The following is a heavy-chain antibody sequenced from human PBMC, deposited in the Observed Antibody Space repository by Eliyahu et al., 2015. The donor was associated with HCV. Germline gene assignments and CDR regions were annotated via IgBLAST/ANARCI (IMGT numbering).Heavy chain of an antibody. J-gene: IGHJ3*02. CDR1: GGTFSSYA. CDR3: AREGGDYYDSSGYSGQEGNAFDI. V-gene: IGHV1-69*04. CDR2: IIPILGIA. Sequence: QVQLVQSGAEVKKPGSSVKVSCKASGGTFSSYAISWVXXAPGQGLEWMGRIIPILGIANYAQKFQGRVTITADKSTSTAYMELSSLRSEDTAVYYCAREGGDYYDSSGYSGQEGNAFDIWGQGTMVTVSS. D-gene: IGHD3-22*01.